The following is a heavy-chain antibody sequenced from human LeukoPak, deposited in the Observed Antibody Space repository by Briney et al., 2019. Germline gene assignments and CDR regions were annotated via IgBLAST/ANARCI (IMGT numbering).Heavy chain of an antibody. CDR2: IWYDGSNK. D-gene: IGHD3-22*01. Sequence: GGSLRLSCAASGFTFSSYGMDWVRQAPGKGLEWVAVIWYDGSNKYYADSVKGRFTISRDNSKNTLYLQMNSLRAEDTAVYYCAREGVTGYYDSSGYYVYWGQGTLVTVSS. CDR3: AREGVTGYYDSSGYYVY. CDR1: GFTFSSYG. V-gene: IGHV3-33*01. J-gene: IGHJ4*02.